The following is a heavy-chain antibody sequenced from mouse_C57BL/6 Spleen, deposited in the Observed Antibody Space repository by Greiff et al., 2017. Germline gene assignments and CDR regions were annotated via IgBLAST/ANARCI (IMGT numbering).Heavy chain of an antibody. D-gene: IGHD1-1*01. CDR3: ARGDYYGSNSCAMDY. Sequence: QVQLQQSGAELVRPGTSVKMSCKASGYTFTNYWIGWAKQRPGNGLEWIGDIYPGGGYPTYNEKFKGQATLTADKSYSTAYMQCSSRTSEDSAIYYCARGDYYGSNSCAMDYWGQGTSVTGSS. CDR1: GYTFTNYW. CDR2: IYPGGGYP. V-gene: IGHV1-63*01. J-gene: IGHJ4*01.